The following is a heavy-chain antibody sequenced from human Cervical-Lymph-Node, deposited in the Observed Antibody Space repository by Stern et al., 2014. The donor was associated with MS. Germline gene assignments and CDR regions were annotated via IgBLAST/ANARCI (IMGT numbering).Heavy chain of an antibody. V-gene: IGHV3-33*01. J-gene: IGHJ4*02. D-gene: IGHD6-19*01. CDR2: IWYDGSNK. CDR3: ARDHSSGWSYHFDY. Sequence: MQLVESGGGVVQPGRSLRLSCAASGFTFSSYGMHWVRQAPGQGLEWVAIIWYDGSNKYYADSVKGRFTISRDSSKNTLYLQMNSLRAEDTAVYYCARDHSSGWSYHFDYWGQGTLVTVSS. CDR1: GFTFSSYG.